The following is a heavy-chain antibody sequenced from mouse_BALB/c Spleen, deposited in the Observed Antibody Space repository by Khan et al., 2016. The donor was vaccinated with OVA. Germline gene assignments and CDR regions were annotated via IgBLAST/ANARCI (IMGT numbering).Heavy chain of an antibody. V-gene: IGHV3-1*02. J-gene: IGHJ4*01. D-gene: IGHD2-1*01. CDR3: ARDGNYMDY. Sequence: EVPLPASVPALVKPSQSLSLTCTVTGYSITSGYSWHWIRQFPGNKLEWMGYIYYSGSIKYNPYFKSRISIARDTSKNQFFLKLNSVTTEDTATYYCARDGNYMDYWGQGTSVTVSS. CDR2: IYYSGSI. CDR1: GYSITSGYS.